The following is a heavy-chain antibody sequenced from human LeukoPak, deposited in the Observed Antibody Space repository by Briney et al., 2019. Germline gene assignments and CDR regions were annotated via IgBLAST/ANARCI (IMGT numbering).Heavy chain of an antibody. Sequence: SSETLSLTCTVSGGSVSSGNYYWTWIRQPPGKGLEWIGYNSYSGSANYNPSLKSRVTILLDTSKNQFSLKLSSVTAADTAVYYCARGRYDFWSGYYFDYWGQGTLVTVSS. CDR1: GGSVSSGNYY. V-gene: IGHV4-61*01. CDR2: NSYSGSA. CDR3: ARGRYDFWSGYYFDY. D-gene: IGHD3-3*01. J-gene: IGHJ4*02.